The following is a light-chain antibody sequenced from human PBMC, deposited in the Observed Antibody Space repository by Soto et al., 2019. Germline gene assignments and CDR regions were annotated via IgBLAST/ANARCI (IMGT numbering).Light chain of an antibody. CDR1: QSVSSY. CDR3: QQRSNWPIT. CDR2: DAS. Sequence: EIVLTQSPATLSLSPGERATPSCRASQSVSSYLAWYQQKPGQAPRLLIYDASNRATGIPARFSGSGSGTDFTLTISSLEPEDFAVYYCQQRSNWPITFGQGTKVDIK. V-gene: IGKV3-11*01. J-gene: IGKJ1*01.